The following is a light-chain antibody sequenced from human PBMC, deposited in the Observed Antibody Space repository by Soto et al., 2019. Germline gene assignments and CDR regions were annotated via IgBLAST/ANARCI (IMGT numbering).Light chain of an antibody. CDR2: DAS. V-gene: IGKV3-11*01. J-gene: IGKJ5*01. CDR3: QQRSNWLIT. Sequence: DIVITQSPATLSVSPGERATLSCRASQSVPRNYLAWYKQKPGQAPRLIIYDASNRATGIPARFSGSGSGTEFTLTISSLEPEDFEVYYCQQRSNWLITFGQGTRLEIK. CDR1: QSVPRNY.